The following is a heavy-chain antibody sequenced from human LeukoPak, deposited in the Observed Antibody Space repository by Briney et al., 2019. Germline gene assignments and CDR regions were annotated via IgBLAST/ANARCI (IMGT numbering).Heavy chain of an antibody. CDR3: AKNPYYDSSGPPDY. CDR2: ISGSGGST. D-gene: IGHD3-22*01. CDR1: GFTFSSYA. Sequence: GGSLRLSCAASGFTFSSYAMSWVRQAPGKGLEWVSAISGSGGSTYCADSVKGRFTISRDNSKNTLYLQMNSLRAEDTAVYYCAKNPYYDSSGPPDYWGQGTLVTVSS. V-gene: IGHV3-23*01. J-gene: IGHJ4*02.